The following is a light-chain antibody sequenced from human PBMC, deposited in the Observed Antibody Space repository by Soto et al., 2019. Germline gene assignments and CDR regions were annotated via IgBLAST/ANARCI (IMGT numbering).Light chain of an antibody. V-gene: IGLV2-14*01. J-gene: IGLJ1*01. CDR1: GRDIGAYNH. CDR3: SSYTTSYFYV. CDR2: EVE. Sequence: QSVLAQPASVSGSPGQSITISCTGSGRDIGAYNHVSWYQQHPGKAPKLIIYEVENRPSGVSNRFSASKSAFTASLTISGLQAEDEADYYCSSYTTSYFYVFGPGTKVTVL.